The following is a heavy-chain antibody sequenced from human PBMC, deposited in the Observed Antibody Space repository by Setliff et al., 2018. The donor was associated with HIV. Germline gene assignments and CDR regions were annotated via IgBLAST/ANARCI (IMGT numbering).Heavy chain of an antibody. V-gene: IGHV1-3*01. CDR2: INAGNGNT. CDR1: GYTFSNYA. CDR3: ARDIGSVWHNWFDP. D-gene: IGHD6-19*01. J-gene: IGHJ5*02. Sequence: GASVKVSCKASGYTFSNYAIHWLRQAPGQRLEWMGWINAGNGNTKNSQKFQGRLTITRDTSASTTYMELSSLRSEDTAIYYCARDIGSVWHNWFDPWGQGTLVTVSS.